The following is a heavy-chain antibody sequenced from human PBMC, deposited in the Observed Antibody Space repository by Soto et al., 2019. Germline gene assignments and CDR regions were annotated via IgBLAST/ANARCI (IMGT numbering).Heavy chain of an antibody. D-gene: IGHD3-10*01. V-gene: IGHV3-21*01. CDR2: ISSSSSYI. Sequence: EVQLVESGGGLVKPGGSLRLSCAASGFTFSSYSMNWVRQAPGKGLEWVSSISSSSSYIYYADSVKGRFTISGDNAKNSLYLQMNSLRAEDTAVYYCAREVWFSPYYFDYWGQGTLVTVSS. CDR3: AREVWFSPYYFDY. CDR1: GFTFSSYS. J-gene: IGHJ4*02.